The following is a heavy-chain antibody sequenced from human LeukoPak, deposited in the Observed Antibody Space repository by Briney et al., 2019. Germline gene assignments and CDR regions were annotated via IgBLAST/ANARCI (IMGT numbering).Heavy chain of an antibody. D-gene: IGHD2-2*01. CDR3: ARKYCSSTSCLIDN. CDR2: ISGSGSTI. CDR1: GFTFSSYE. J-gene: IGHJ4*02. V-gene: IGHV3-48*03. Sequence: GGSLRLSCAASGFTFSSYEMNWVRQAPGKGLEWVSYISGSGSTIYYADSVKGRFTISRDNAKNSLYLQMSSLRAEDTAVYYCARKYCSSTSCLIDNWGQGTLVTVSS.